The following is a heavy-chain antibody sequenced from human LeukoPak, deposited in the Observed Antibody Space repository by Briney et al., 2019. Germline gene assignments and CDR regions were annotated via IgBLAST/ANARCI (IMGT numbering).Heavy chain of an antibody. J-gene: IGHJ3*02. CDR3: ARTLYYYGSGSYSRTGAFDI. CDR2: MNPNSGNT. D-gene: IGHD3-10*01. CDR1: GYTFTSYD. Sequence: ASVKVSCKASGYTFTSYDINWVRQATGQGPEWMGWMNPNSGNTGYAQKFQGRVTITRNTSISTAYMELSSLRSEDTAVYYCARTLYYYGSGSYSRTGAFDIWGQGTMVTVSS. V-gene: IGHV1-8*03.